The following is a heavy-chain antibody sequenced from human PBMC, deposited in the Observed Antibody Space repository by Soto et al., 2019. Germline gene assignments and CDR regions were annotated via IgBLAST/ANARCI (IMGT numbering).Heavy chain of an antibody. CDR3: ARSGCSGGSCYSAY. Sequence: ASVKVSCKASGYTFTNYAIHWVRQAPGQRLEWMGWINAGNGNTHYSQNFQGRVTITTDKTTSTAYMELSSLRSEDTAVYYCARSGCSGGSCYSAYWGQGTLVTVSS. CDR1: GYTFTNYA. CDR2: INAGNGNT. D-gene: IGHD2-15*01. V-gene: IGHV1-3*01. J-gene: IGHJ4*02.